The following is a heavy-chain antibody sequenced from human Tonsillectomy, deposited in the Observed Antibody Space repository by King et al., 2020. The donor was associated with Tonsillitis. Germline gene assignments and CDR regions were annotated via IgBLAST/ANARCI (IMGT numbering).Heavy chain of an antibody. CDR1: GYTFTGYY. Sequence: QLVQSGAEVKKPGASVKVSCKASGYTFTGYYLHWVRQAPGQGLEWMGWINPDSGDTNYAQKFQGGVTMTRDTSISTAYMELSSLSSDDTAVYYCARDLLGAVPIYFFAFWGQGTLVTVSS. V-gene: IGHV1-2*02. D-gene: IGHD3-10*01. CDR3: ARDLLGAVPIYFFAF. J-gene: IGHJ4*02. CDR2: INPDSGDT.